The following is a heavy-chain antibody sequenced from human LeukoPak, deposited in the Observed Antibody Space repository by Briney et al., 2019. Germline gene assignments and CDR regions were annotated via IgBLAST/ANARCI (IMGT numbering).Heavy chain of an antibody. Sequence: PGGSLRLSCAASGFTFSSYGMHWVRQAPGKGLEWVAFIRYDGSNKYYADSVKGRFTISRDNSKNTLYPQMNSLRAEDTAVYYCARFPGAYCGGDCYSAFDIWGQGTMVTVSS. CDR1: GFTFSSYG. CDR2: IRYDGSNK. J-gene: IGHJ3*02. CDR3: ARFPGAYCGGDCYSAFDI. D-gene: IGHD2-21*01. V-gene: IGHV3-30*02.